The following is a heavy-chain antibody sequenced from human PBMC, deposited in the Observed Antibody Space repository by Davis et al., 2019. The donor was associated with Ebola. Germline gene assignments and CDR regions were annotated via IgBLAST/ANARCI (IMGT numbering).Heavy chain of an antibody. V-gene: IGHV3-30*18. D-gene: IGHD1-7*01. CDR3: AKYPGTTAFDI. CDR2: ISYDGSNK. CDR1: GFTFSSHG. J-gene: IGHJ3*02. Sequence: GESLKISCAASGFTFSSHGMHWVRQAPGKGLEWVAVISYDGSNKYYADSVKGRFTISRDNSKNTLYLQMNSLRAEDTAVYYCAKYPGTTAFDIWGQGTMVTVSS.